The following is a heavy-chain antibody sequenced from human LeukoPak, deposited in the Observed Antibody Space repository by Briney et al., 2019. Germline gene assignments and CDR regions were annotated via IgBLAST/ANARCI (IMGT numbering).Heavy chain of an antibody. CDR2: IYSGGST. V-gene: IGHV3-66*01. CDR3: ARERGRIAARPNDY. J-gene: IGHJ4*02. CDR1: GFTVSSNY. D-gene: IGHD6-6*01. Sequence: GGSLRLSCAASGFTVSSNYMSWVRQAPGKGLEWVSVIYSGGSTYYADSVKGRFTISRDNSKNTLYLQMNSLRAEDTAVYYCARERGRIAARPNDYWGQGTLVTVSS.